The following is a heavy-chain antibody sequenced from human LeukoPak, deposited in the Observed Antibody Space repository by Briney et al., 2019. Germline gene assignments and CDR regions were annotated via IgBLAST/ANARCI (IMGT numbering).Heavy chain of an antibody. D-gene: IGHD3-3*01. V-gene: IGHV4-39*02. Sequence: SETLSLTCTVSGGSISSSSYYWGWIRQPPGKGLEWIGSIYYSGSTYYNPSLKSRVTISVDTSKNQFSLKLSSVTAADTAVYYCARDCRITIFGVVVDWGQGTLVTVSS. J-gene: IGHJ4*02. CDR2: IYYSGST. CDR1: GGSISSSSYY. CDR3: ARDCRITIFGVVVD.